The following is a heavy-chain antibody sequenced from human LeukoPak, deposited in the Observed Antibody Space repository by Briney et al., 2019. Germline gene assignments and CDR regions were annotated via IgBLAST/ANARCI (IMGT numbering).Heavy chain of an antibody. J-gene: IGHJ3*02. D-gene: IGHD3/OR15-3a*01. CDR1: GYSVMELS. V-gene: IGHV1-24*01. Sequence: GASVKVSCKVSGYSVMELSMHWVRQAPGKGLEWMGGFDPEDGETIYAQKFQGRVTMTEDTSTDTAYVELSSLRSEDTAVYYCATPGPDWGDAFDIWGQGTMVTVSS. CDR3: ATPGPDWGDAFDI. CDR2: FDPEDGET.